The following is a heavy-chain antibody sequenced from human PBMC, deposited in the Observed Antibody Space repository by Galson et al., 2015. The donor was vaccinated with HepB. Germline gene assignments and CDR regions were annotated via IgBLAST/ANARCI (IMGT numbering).Heavy chain of an antibody. V-gene: IGHV3-23*01. CDR2: ISGGGGSA. Sequence: SLRLSCAASGFTFSSYDMSWVRQAPGKGLEWVSSISGGGGSAYYADSVKGRFTISRDNSKNTLYLLMNRLRAEDTAVYYCAKGHGYNSAGVEYWGQGTLVTVSS. CDR1: GFTFSSYD. CDR3: AKGHGYNSAGVEY. J-gene: IGHJ4*02. D-gene: IGHD5-24*01.